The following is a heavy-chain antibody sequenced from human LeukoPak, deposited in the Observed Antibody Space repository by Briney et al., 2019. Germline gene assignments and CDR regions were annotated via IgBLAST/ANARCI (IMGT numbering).Heavy chain of an antibody. Sequence: GGSLRLSCAASGFTVGNNYMKWIRQAPGKRLEWVSLIYSGGSTYYADSVKGRFTISRDNSKNTLYLQMNSLRAEDTAVYYCANPLTMIPGYWGQGTLVTVSS. V-gene: IGHV3-53*01. J-gene: IGHJ4*02. CDR3: ANPLTMIPGY. D-gene: IGHD3-22*01. CDR1: GFTVGNNY. CDR2: IYSGGST.